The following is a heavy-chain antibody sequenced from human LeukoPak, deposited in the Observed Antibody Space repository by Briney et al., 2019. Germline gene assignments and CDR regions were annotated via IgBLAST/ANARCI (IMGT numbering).Heavy chain of an antibody. Sequence: QPGGSLRLSCAASGFTFSSYWMSWVRQAPGKGLEWVANIKQDGSEKYYVDSVKGRFTISRDNAKNSLYLQMNSLRAEDTAVYCCARGDIVVVPGVPHDYWGQGTLVTVSS. CDR1: GFTFSSYW. D-gene: IGHD2-2*01. V-gene: IGHV3-7*01. J-gene: IGHJ4*02. CDR2: IKQDGSEK. CDR3: ARGDIVVVPGVPHDY.